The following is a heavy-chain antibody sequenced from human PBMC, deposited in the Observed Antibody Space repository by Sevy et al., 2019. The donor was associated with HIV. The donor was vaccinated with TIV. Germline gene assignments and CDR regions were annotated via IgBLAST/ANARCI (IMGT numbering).Heavy chain of an antibody. J-gene: IGHJ4*02. CDR1: GFTFSSYS. CDR3: ARTKGPYSSSWYYFDY. Sequence: GGSLRLSCAASGFTFSSYSMNWVRQAPGKRLEWVSYISSSSSTIYYADSVKGRFTISRDNAKNSLYLQMNSLRDEDTAVYYCARTKGPYSSSWYYFDYWGQGTLVTVSS. V-gene: IGHV3-48*02. CDR2: ISSSSSTI. D-gene: IGHD6-13*01.